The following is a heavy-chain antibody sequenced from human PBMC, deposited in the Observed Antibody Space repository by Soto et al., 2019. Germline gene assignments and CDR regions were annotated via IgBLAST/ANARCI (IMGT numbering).Heavy chain of an antibody. CDR1: ALMFSGYS. V-gene: IGHV3-7*05. Sequence: PGGTLRLSCPGSALMFSGYSMTWVRPWPEKGLECVANIKEDGSEKYYVDSVKGRFTISRDNAKNSLYLQMNSLRAEDTAVYYCARGNWNVALIDDWGQGTPVTVSS. CDR3: ARGNWNVALIDD. J-gene: IGHJ4*02. CDR2: IKEDGSEK. D-gene: IGHD1-1*01.